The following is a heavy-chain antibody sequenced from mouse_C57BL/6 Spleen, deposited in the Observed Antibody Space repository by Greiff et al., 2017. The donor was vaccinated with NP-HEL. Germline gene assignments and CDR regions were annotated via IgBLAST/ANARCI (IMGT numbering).Heavy chain of an antibody. D-gene: IGHD1-1*01. CDR1: GYAFSSSW. CDR3: ARGGIYYGSSYDFDY. CDR2: IYPGDGDT. J-gene: IGHJ2*01. V-gene: IGHV1-82*01. Sequence: QVQLKQSGPELVKPGASVKISYKASGYAFSSSWMNWVKQRPGKGLEWIGRIYPGDGDTNYNGKFKGKATLTADKSSSTAYMQLSSLTSEDSAVYFCARGGIYYGSSYDFDYWGQGTTLTVSS.